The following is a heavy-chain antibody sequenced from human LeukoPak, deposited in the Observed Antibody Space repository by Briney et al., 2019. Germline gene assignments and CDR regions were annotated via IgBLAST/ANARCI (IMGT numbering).Heavy chain of an antibody. CDR2: IYPGDSDT. CDR1: GYSFTSYW. D-gene: IGHD3-10*01. J-gene: IGHJ4*02. CDR3: ARGVEVRGVIPRYYFDY. V-gene: IGHV5-51*01. Sequence: GESLKISCKGSGYSFTSYWIGWVRQMPGKGLEWMGIIYPGDSDTRYSPSFQGQVTISADKSISTAYLQWSSLKASDTAMYYCARGVEVRGVIPRYYFDYWGQGTLVTVSS.